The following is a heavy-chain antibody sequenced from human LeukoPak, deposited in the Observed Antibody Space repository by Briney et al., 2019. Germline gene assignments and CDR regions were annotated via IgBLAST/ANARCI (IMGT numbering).Heavy chain of an antibody. J-gene: IGHJ4*02. CDR1: GFTFSDYY. V-gene: IGHV3-11*05. D-gene: IGHD2-15*01. CDR3: SRDPRLVDY. Sequence: GGSLRLSCAASGFTFSDYYMSWIRQAPGKGPEWLSYISGSSSSTNYADSVKGRFTISRDNAKNSMYLQMNSLRAEDTAVYYCSRDPRLVDYWGQGTLVTVSS. CDR2: ISGSSSST.